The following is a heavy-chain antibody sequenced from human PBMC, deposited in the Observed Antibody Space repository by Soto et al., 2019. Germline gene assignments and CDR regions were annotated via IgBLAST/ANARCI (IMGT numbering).Heavy chain of an antibody. CDR2: IIPIFGTA. CDR3: ARELVGATTSTE. J-gene: IGHJ4*02. V-gene: IGHV1-69*13. Sequence: GASVKVSCKASGGTFSSYAISWVRQAPGQGLEWMGGIIPIFGTANYAQKFQGRVTITADESTSTAYMELSSLRSEDTAVYYCARELVGATTSTEWGQGTLVTVSS. D-gene: IGHD1-26*01. CDR1: GGTFSSYA.